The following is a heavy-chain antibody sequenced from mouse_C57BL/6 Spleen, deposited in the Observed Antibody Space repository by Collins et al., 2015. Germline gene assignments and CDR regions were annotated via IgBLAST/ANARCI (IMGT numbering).Heavy chain of an antibody. J-gene: IGHJ2*01. D-gene: IGHD4-1*01. CDR1: GYTFTDYA. Sequence: QVQLQQSGPELVRPGVSVKISCKGSGYTFTDYAMHWVKQSHAKSLEWIGVISTYYGNTNYNQKFKGKATMTVDKSSSTAYMELARLTSEDSAIYYCARGDWDEGYWGQGTTLTVSS. V-gene: IGHV1-67*01. CDR3: ARGDWDEGY. CDR2: ISTYYGNT.